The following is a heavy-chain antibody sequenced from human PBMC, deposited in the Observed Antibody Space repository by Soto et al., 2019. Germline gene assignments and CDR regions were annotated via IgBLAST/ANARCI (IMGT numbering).Heavy chain of an antibody. CDR2: IYYSGST. V-gene: IGHV4-61*01. D-gene: IGHD3-10*01. J-gene: IGHJ5*02. CDR1: GGSVSSGSYY. CDR3: ARDSEDYYNL. Sequence: QVQLQESCPGLVKPSETLSLTCTVSGGSVSSGSYYWSWIRQPPGKGLEWIGYIYYSGSTNYNPFLKSRVTISVDTSKNLFSLKLSSVTAADTAVYYCARDSEDYYNLWGQGTLVTVSS.